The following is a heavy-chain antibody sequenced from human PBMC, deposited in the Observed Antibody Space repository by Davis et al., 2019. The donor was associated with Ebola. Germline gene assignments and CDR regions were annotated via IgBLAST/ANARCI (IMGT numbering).Heavy chain of an antibody. CDR1: GDTFSSYS. J-gene: IGHJ6*04. CDR2: IMPIFGTT. Sequence: SVKVSCKTSGDTFSSYSIYWVRQAPGQGLEYTGGIMPIFGTTHYAQKFQDRVTITADESTGTAYMELSSLRSEDTAVYYCARGNLATAYYYYYYGMDVWGKGTTVTVSS. CDR3: ARGNLATAYYYYYYGMDV. D-gene: IGHD1-26*01. V-gene: IGHV1-69*13.